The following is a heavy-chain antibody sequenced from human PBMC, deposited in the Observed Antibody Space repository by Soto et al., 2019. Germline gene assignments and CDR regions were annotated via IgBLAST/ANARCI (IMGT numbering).Heavy chain of an antibody. V-gene: IGHV3-23*01. J-gene: IGHJ3*02. CDR1: GFAFSSYA. Sequence: PGGSLRLSCAASGFAFSSYAMSWVRQAPGKGLEWVSAIRSSGDSTYDADSVKGRFTISRDNSKNTLYLQMNSLRAEDTAVYYCAGTLKIYYYDSSGSQHAFDIWGQGTMVTVSS. CDR3: AGTLKIYYYDSSGSQHAFDI. D-gene: IGHD3-22*01. CDR2: IRSSGDST.